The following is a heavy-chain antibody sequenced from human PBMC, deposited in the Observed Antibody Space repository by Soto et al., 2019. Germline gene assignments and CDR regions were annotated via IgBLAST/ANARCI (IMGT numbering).Heavy chain of an antibody. CDR3: AGGDRVGKPDS. CDR1: GYTFTRLG. V-gene: IGHV1-8*01. D-gene: IGHD1-26*01. CDR2: LSPNSGKA. J-gene: IGHJ5*01. Sequence: RALVNVSCKASGYTFTRLGVNWVRQATGQGLEWMGWLSPNSGKAGYAKKFQRRVTMSIHTSISTAYMELTALTPHDTATHYSAGGDRVGKPDSWG.